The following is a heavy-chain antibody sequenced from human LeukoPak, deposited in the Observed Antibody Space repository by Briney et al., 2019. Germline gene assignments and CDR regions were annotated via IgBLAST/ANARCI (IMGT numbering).Heavy chain of an antibody. D-gene: IGHD2-2*01. Sequence: SQTLSLTCTVSGGSISSGSYYWSWIRQPAGKGLEWIGRIYTSGSTNYNPSLKSRVTISVDTSKNQFSLKLSSVTAADTAVYYCVRGSGSYCSSTSCYSENWFDPWGQGTLVTVSS. CDR3: VRGSGSYCSSTSCYSENWFDP. CDR2: IYTSGST. V-gene: IGHV4-61*02. J-gene: IGHJ5*02. CDR1: GGSISSGSYY.